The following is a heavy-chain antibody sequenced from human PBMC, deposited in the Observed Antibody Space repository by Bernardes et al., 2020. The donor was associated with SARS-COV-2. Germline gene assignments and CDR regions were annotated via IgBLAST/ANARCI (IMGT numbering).Heavy chain of an antibody. CDR3: VRDLAGGSGS. CDR1: GFTLRTYW. J-gene: IGHJ4*02. V-gene: IGHV3-74*01. Sequence: GGALRLSCVVSGFTLRTYWVHWVRQAPGKGVEGGSRLNEDGSITTYADSVKGRFTISRDNAKNTLYLQMHSLRVEDTATYYCVRDLAGGSGSWGQGTLVTVSS. CDR2: LNEDGSIT. D-gene: IGHD2-15*01.